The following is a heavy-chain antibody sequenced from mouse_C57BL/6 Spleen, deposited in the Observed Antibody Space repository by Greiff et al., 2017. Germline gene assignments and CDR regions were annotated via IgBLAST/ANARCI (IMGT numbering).Heavy chain of an antibody. J-gene: IGHJ2*01. D-gene: IGHD1-1*01. V-gene: IGHV1-22*01. CDR2: INPNNGGT. CDR1: GYTFTDYN. Sequence: VQLQQSGPELVKPGASVKMSCKASGYTFTDYNMHWVKQSHGKSLEWIGYINPNNGGTSYNQKFKGKATLTVNKSSSTAYMELRSLTSEDSAVYYCARKYYYGSSYADYWGQGTTLTVSS. CDR3: ARKYYYGSSYADY.